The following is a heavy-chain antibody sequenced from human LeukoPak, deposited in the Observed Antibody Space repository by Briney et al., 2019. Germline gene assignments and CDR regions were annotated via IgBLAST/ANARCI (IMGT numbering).Heavy chain of an antibody. J-gene: IGHJ4*02. V-gene: IGHV4-4*02. Sequence: PSGALSLTCGVSGGSITNTNYWTWVRQPPGKGLEWIGEVNLQGSTNYNPSLMGRVAISVDTSENHISLQLTSVTAADTAVYYCAREGGPYRPLDYSGQGTLVTVSS. CDR3: AREGGPYRPLDY. CDR1: GGSITNTNY. CDR2: VNLQGST.